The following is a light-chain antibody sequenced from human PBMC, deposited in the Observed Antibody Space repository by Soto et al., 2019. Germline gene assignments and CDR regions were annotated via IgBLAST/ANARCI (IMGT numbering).Light chain of an antibody. CDR1: IDDVGAYDY. V-gene: IGLV2-11*01. CDR3: CSYAGRFTYV. Sequence: QSALTQPRSVSGSPGQSVTISCTGTIDDVGAYDYVSWFQQHPGKAPKLMIYDVAERPSGVPDRCSGSKSGNTASLTISGLKTDDEADYYCCSYAGRFTYVFGTGTKLTVL. CDR2: DVA. J-gene: IGLJ1*01.